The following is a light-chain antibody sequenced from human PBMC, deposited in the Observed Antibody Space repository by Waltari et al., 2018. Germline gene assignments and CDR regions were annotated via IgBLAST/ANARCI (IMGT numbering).Light chain of an antibody. V-gene: IGLV4-69*01. CDR3: QTGGHGTWV. Sequence: QLVLTRSPSASASLGASVKLTCTLSSGHTTNIIAWLQQKPEKGPRYVMKVNSDGSHNKGVEIPDRFSGSSSGAERYLLLSSHQSEDEADYYCQTGGHGTWVFGGGTRLTIL. J-gene: IGLJ3*02. CDR1: SGHTTNI. CDR2: VNSDGSH.